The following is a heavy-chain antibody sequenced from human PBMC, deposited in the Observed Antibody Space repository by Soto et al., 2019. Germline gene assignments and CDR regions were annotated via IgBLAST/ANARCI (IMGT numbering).Heavy chain of an antibody. D-gene: IGHD4-17*01. CDR3: ARRYGYYFDY. Sequence: QVQLQESGPGLVKPSETLSLTCTVSGGSISSYYWSWIRQPPGKGLEWIGYIYYSGSTNYNPSLKSRVTSVDTSKNQLSLKLSSVTAADTAVYYCARRYGYYFDYWGQGTLVTVSS. J-gene: IGHJ4*02. CDR1: GGSISSYY. V-gene: IGHV4-59*08. CDR2: IYYSGST.